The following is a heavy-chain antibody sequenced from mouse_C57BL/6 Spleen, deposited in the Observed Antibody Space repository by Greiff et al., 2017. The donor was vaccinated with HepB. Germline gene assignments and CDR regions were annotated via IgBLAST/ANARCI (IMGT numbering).Heavy chain of an antibody. J-gene: IGHJ4*01. V-gene: IGHV2-2*01. CDR3: ARKGYYGNYYYAMDY. D-gene: IGHD2-1*01. Sequence: VKLMESGPGLVQPSQSLSITCTVSGFSLTSYGVHWVRQSPGKGLEWLGVIWSGGSTDYNAAFISRLSISKDNSKSQVFFKMNSLQADDTAIYYCARKGYYGNYYYAMDYWGQGTSVTVSS. CDR1: GFSLTSYG. CDR2: IWSGGST.